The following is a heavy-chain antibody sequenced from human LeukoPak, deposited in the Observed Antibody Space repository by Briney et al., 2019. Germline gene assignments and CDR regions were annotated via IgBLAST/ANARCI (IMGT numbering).Heavy chain of an antibody. D-gene: IGHD2-15*01. V-gene: IGHV4-34*01. CDR1: GESFSGYY. J-gene: IGHJ4*02. CDR3: ARNWVD. Sequence: SETLSLTCAVYGESFSGYYWSWIRQPPGKGLEWIGEINHSGSTNYNLSLKSRVTISVDTSKNQFSLKLSSVTAADTAVYYCARNWVDWGQGTLVTVSS. CDR2: INHSGST.